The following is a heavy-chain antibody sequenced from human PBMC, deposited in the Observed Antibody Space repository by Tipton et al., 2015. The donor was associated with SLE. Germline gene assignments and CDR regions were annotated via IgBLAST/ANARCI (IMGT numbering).Heavy chain of an antibody. V-gene: IGHV4-34*01. CDR3: ARGRLRRWADAFDI. J-gene: IGHJ3*02. CDR1: GASFSGYY. D-gene: IGHD4-23*01. Sequence: TLSLTCAVYGASFSGYYWSWIRQPPGKGLEWIGEINHSGSTKYNPSLKSRVTMSVDRSKNQFSLKLSSVTAADTAVYYCARGRLRRWADAFDIWGQGTMVTVSS. CDR2: INHSGST.